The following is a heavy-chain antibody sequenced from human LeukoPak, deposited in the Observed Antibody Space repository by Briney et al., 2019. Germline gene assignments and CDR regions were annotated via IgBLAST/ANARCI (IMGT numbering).Heavy chain of an antibody. CDR3: AREAVADNYFDY. Sequence: ASVKVSCKASGYTFTGYYMHWVRQAPGQGLEWMGWINPKSGGTNYAQKFQGRVTMTRDTSISTAYMELSRLTSDDTAVYFCAREAVADNYFDYWGQGTLVTVSS. J-gene: IGHJ4*02. CDR2: INPKSGGT. CDR1: GYTFTGYY. V-gene: IGHV1-2*02. D-gene: IGHD6-19*01.